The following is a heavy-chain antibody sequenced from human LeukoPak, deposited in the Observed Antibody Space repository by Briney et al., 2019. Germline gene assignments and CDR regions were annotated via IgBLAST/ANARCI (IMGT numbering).Heavy chain of an antibody. D-gene: IGHD3-3*01. CDR3: ARDSYDFWSGYLRPHYAVAFDI. V-gene: IGHV4-59*01. Sequence: PSETLSLTCTVSGGSISSYYWSWIRQPPGKGLEWIGYIYYSGSTNYNPSLKSRVTISVDTSKNQFSLKLSSVTAADTAVYYCARDSYDFWSGYLRPHYAVAFDIWGQGTMVTVSS. CDR2: IYYSGST. CDR1: GGSISSYY. J-gene: IGHJ3*02.